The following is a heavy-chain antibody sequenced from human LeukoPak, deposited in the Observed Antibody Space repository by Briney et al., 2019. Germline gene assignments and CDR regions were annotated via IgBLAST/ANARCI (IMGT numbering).Heavy chain of an antibody. CDR2: IYPGDSDT. CDR3: AREGEVGVHYFDY. Sequence: GESLQISYQGSGYSFTSYWIAWVRQMPGKGLEWMGIIYPGDSDTRYSPSFQGQVTFSADKSISTAYLQWSSLKASDTAVYYCAREGEVGVHYFDYWGQGTLVTVSS. D-gene: IGHD1-26*01. CDR1: GYSFTSYW. V-gene: IGHV5-51*01. J-gene: IGHJ4*02.